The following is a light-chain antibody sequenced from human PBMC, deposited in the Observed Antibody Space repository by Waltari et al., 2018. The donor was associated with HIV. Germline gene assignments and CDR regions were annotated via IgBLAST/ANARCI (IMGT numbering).Light chain of an antibody. J-gene: IGKJ2*01. CDR3: QQYYSTPYT. CDR1: QTVLYSSNKKNF. V-gene: IGKV4-1*01. CDR2: WAT. Sequence: DIVMTHSPDSLAVPLGERATISCNSSQTVLYSSNKKNFLSWYQQKPGQPPKLLISWATTRDSGVPDRFSGSGSGTDFTLTVSSLQAEDVAFYYCQQYYSTPYTFGRGTKV.